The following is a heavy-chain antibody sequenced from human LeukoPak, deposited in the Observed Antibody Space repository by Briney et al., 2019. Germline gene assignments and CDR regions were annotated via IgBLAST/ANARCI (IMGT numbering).Heavy chain of an antibody. V-gene: IGHV3-30-3*01. CDR1: GFTFSSYA. CDR2: ISYDGSNK. CDR3: ARDKSIAAGYFDY. Sequence: GGSLRLSCAASGFTFSSYAMPWVRQAPGKGLEWVAVISYDGSNKYYADSVKGRFTISRDNSKNTLYLQMNSLRAEDTAVYYCARDKSIAAGYFDYWGQGTLVTVSS. J-gene: IGHJ4*02. D-gene: IGHD6-13*01.